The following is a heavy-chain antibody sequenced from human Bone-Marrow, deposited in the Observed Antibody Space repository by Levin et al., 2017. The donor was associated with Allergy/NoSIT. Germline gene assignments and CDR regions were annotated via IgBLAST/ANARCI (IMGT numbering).Heavy chain of an antibody. CDR1: GFTFSGAD. J-gene: IGHJ4*02. V-gene: IGHV3-73*01. D-gene: IGHD3-10*01. Sequence: GGSLRLSCAASGFTFSGADMDWVRQASGKGLEWIGRIRSKAKKYATEYAASVKGRFTVSRDDSKNTAYLQMNSLKTEDTAVYYCCHYGSGSDSTDNWGQGTLVTVSS. CDR3: CHYGSGSDSTDN. CDR2: IRSKAKKYAT.